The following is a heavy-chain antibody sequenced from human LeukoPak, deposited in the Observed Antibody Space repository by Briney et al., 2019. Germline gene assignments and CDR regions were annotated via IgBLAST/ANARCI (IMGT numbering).Heavy chain of an antibody. CDR2: IYPGDSDT. V-gene: IGHV5-51*01. Sequence: GASLKISCKGSGYRFTSYWIGWVRQMPGKGLEWMGIIYPGDSDTRYSPSFQGQVTISADKSISTAYLQWSSLKASDTAMYYCARLGITGTVYNWFDPWGQGTLVTVSS. J-gene: IGHJ5*02. CDR3: ARLGITGTVYNWFDP. CDR1: GYRFTSYW. D-gene: IGHD1-7*01.